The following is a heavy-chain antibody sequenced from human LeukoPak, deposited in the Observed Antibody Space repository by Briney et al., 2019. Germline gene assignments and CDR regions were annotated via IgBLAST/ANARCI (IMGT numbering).Heavy chain of an antibody. CDR2: IRYDGSNK. V-gene: IGHV3-30*02. CDR1: GFTFSSYG. Sequence: GGSLRLSCAASGFTFSSYGMHWVRQAPGKGLEWVAFIRYDGSNKYYADSVKGQFTISRDNSKNTLYLQMNSLRAEDTAVYYCAKDEGETYYDFWSGYYPNEYYFDYWGQGTLVTVSS. J-gene: IGHJ4*02. D-gene: IGHD3-3*01. CDR3: AKDEGETYYDFWSGYYPNEYYFDY.